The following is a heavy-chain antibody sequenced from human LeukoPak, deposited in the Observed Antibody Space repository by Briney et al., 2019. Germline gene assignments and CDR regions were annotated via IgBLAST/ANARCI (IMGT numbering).Heavy chain of an antibody. V-gene: IGHV3-21*01. Sequence: GGSLRLSCAASGFTFSSYAMSWVRQAPGKGLEWVSSILNSSYIFYADSVRGRFTISRDNTENSLFLQMNRLTAEDTAVYYCTRDRGYSGYAHGYWGQGSLVTVSS. CDR2: ILNSSYI. CDR3: TRDRGYSGYAHGY. D-gene: IGHD5-12*01. CDR1: GFTFSSYA. J-gene: IGHJ4*02.